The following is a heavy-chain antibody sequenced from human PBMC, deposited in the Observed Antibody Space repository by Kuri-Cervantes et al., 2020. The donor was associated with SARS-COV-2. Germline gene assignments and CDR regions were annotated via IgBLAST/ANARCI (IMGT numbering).Heavy chain of an antibody. D-gene: IGHD2-21*01. CDR1: GGSFSGYY. V-gene: IGHV4-34*01. Sequence: SETLSLTCAVYGGSFSGYYWTWIRQPPGKGLGWSGKIYFSEQTHYSPSLKSRVTISLDASKSQFSLSLNSLTAADTAVYFCARGPYCGESTFDYWGQGTLVTVSS. J-gene: IGHJ4*02. CDR2: IYFSEQT. CDR3: ARGPYCGESTFDY.